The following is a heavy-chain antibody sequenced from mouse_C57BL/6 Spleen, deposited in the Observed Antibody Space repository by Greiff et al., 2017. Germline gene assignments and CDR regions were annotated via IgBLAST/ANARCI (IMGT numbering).Heavy chain of an antibody. D-gene: IGHD4-1*01. V-gene: IGHV1-69*01. CDR2: IDPSDSYT. CDR3: ARSLANWGGGPFDY. J-gene: IGHJ2*01. CDR1: GYTFTSYW. Sequence: QVQLQQPGAELVMPGASVKLSCKASGYTFTSYWMHWVKQRPGQGLEWIGEIDPSDSYTNYNQKFKGKSTLTVDKSSSTAYMQLSSLTSEDSAVYYCARSLANWGGGPFDYWGQGTTLTVSS.